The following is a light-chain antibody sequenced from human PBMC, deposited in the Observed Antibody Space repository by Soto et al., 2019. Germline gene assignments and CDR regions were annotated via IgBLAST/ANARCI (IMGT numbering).Light chain of an antibody. CDR3: QQNKDWPGT. Sequence: ERMMTQSPTTLSVSPGERATLSCRASQSVSSYLAWYQQKPGQAPRLLIYDASTRATGIPVRFSGSGSGTEFILTISSLQSEDFGVYYCQQNKDWPGTFGQGTKVDIK. V-gene: IGKV3-15*01. CDR2: DAS. J-gene: IGKJ1*01. CDR1: QSVSSY.